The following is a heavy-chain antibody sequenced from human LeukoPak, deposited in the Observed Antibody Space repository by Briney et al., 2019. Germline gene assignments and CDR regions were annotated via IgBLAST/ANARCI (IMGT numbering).Heavy chain of an antibody. CDR1: GGSISSYY. CDR2: IYYSGST. V-gene: IGHV4-59*01. D-gene: IGHD3-22*01. CDR3: ASGGNTYYYDSSGFFAY. J-gene: IGHJ4*02. Sequence: SETLSLTCTVSGGSISSYYWSWIRQPPGKGLEWIGYIYYSGSTNYNLSLKSRVTISVDTSKNQFSLKLSSVTAADTAVYYCASGGNTYYYDSSGFFAYWCQGPLVTVSS.